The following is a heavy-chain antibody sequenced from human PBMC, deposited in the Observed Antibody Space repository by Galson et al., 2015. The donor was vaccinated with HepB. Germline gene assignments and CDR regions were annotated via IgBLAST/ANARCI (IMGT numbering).Heavy chain of an antibody. Sequence: SLRLSCAASGFTFSSFSMNWVRQAPGKGLEWVSYISGSGSSIYYADSVKGRFTISRDNAKNSLYLQMNSLRDEDTAVYYCATRIGPWGQGTLVTVSS. D-gene: IGHD1-14*01. J-gene: IGHJ5*02. CDR1: GFTFSSFS. V-gene: IGHV3-48*02. CDR2: ISGSGSSI. CDR3: ATRIGP.